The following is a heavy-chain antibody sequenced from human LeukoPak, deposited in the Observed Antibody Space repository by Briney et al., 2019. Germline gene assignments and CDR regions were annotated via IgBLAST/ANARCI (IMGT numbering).Heavy chain of an antibody. J-gene: IGHJ3*02. V-gene: IGHV3-23*01. D-gene: IGHD3-22*01. Sequence: GGSLRLSCAASGFTFSGYAMSWVRQAPGKRLEWVSAISVDGSHTYYADSVKGRFTTSRDNSRNTLSLQMSSLRAEDAAVYYCAKSFDTSGRRAFDIWGQGTMVTVSS. CDR1: GFTFSGYA. CDR2: ISVDGSHT. CDR3: AKSFDTSGRRAFDI.